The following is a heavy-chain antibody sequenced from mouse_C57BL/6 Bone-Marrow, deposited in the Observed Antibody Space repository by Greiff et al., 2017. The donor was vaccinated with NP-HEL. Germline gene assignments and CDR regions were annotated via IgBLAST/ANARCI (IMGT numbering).Heavy chain of an antibody. J-gene: IGHJ1*03. CDR2: IRLKSDNYAT. Sequence: EVQGVESGGGLVQPGGSMKLSCVASGFTFSNYWMNWVRQSPEKGLEWVAQIRLKSDNYATHYAESVKGRFTISRDDSKSSVYLQMNNLRAEDTGIYYCSPNWDEDWYFDVWGTGTTVTVSS. D-gene: IGHD4-1*02. CDR1: GFTFSNYW. V-gene: IGHV6-3*01. CDR3: SPNWDEDWYFDV.